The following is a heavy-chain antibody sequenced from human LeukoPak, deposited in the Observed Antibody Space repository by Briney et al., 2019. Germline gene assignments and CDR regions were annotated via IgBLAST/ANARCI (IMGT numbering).Heavy chain of an antibody. D-gene: IGHD3-22*01. CDR3: ARGHSSGLLFDAFDI. J-gene: IGHJ3*02. CDR1: GGSISSYY. CDR2: IYYSGST. Sequence: PSETLSLTCTVSGGSISSYYWSWIRQPPGKGLEWIGYIYYSGSTNYNPSLKSRVTISVDTSKNQFSLKLSSVTAADTAVYYCARGHSSGLLFDAFDIWGQGTMVTVSS. V-gene: IGHV4-59*01.